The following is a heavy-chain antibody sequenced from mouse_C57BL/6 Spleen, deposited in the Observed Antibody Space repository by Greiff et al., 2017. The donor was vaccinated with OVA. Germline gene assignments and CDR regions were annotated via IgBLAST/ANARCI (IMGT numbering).Heavy chain of an antibody. V-gene: IGHV5-6*01. CDR2: ISSGGSYT. Sequence: EVQLVESGGDLVKPGGSLKLSCAASGFTFSSYGMSWVRQTPDKRLEWVATISSGGSYTYYPDSVKGRFTISRDNAKNTLYLQMSSLKSEDTAMYYCARSYYSNHYVDYWGQGTTLTVSS. D-gene: IGHD2-5*01. CDR1: GFTFSSYG. J-gene: IGHJ2*01. CDR3: ARSYYSNHYVDY.